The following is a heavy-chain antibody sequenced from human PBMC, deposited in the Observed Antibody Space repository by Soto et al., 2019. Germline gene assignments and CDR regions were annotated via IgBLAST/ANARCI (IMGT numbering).Heavy chain of an antibody. D-gene: IGHD4-17*01. J-gene: IGHJ4*02. CDR1: GFTFSSYS. CDR2: VSDSSSTI. CDR3: TRAQMVYGDYDSTDY. Sequence: GGSLRLSCAASGFTFSSYSMNWVRQAPGKGLEWVSYVSDSSSTIYYADSVKGRFTISRDNAKNSLYLQMISLRAEDTAVYYCTRAQMVYGDYDSTDYWGQGTLVTVSS. V-gene: IGHV3-48*01.